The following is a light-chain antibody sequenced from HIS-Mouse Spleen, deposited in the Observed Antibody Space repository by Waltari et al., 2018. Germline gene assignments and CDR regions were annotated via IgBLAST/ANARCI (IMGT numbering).Light chain of an antibody. Sequence: AIRMTQSPSSFSASTGDRVTITWRASQGISSYLAWYQQKPGKAPKLLIYAASTLQSGVPSRFSGSGSGTDFTLTISCLQSEDFATYYCQQYYSYPSTFGQGTRLEIK. CDR1: QGISSY. J-gene: IGKJ5*01. CDR2: AAS. V-gene: IGKV1-8*01. CDR3: QQYYSYPST.